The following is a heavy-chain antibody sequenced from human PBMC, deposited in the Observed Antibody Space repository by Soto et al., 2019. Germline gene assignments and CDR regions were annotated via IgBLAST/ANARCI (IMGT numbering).Heavy chain of an antibody. CDR1: GFTFSSFE. Sequence: GGSLRLSCVGSGFTFSSFEMNWVRQTPGKGLEWLSYIGRSGETIYYADSVKGRFTISRDNAKSSLFLQMNGLRDEDTGIYYCARGSRGGAARRPTFYYWGRGTLVTVSS. CDR3: ARGSRGGAARRPTFYY. J-gene: IGHJ4*02. CDR2: IGRSGETI. D-gene: IGHD6-6*01. V-gene: IGHV3-48*03.